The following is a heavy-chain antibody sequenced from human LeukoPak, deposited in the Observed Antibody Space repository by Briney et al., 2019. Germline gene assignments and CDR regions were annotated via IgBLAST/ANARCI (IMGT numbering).Heavy chain of an antibody. CDR3: ARERATVTTRNLDY. V-gene: IGHV4-4*07. CDR1: GGSISSYY. D-gene: IGHD4-17*01. CDR2: IYTSGST. J-gene: IGHJ4*02. Sequence: SETLSLTCTVSGGSISSYYWSWIRQPAGKGLEWIGRIYTSGSTNYNPSLKSRVTMSVDTSKNQFSLKLSSVTAADTAVYYCARERATVTTRNLDYWGQGTLVTVSS.